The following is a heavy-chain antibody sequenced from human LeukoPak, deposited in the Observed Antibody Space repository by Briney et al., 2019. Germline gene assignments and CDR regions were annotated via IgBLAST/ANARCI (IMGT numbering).Heavy chain of an antibody. Sequence: SETLSLTCTVSGGSISSYYWSWIRQPPGKGLEWIGYIYYSGSTNYNPSLKSRVTISVDTSKNQFSLKLSSVTAADTAVYYCARDLFSWELLVEANWFDPWGQGTLVTVSS. D-gene: IGHD1-26*01. CDR1: GGSISSYY. V-gene: IGHV4-59*01. CDR3: ARDLFSWELLVEANWFDP. CDR2: IYYSGST. J-gene: IGHJ5*02.